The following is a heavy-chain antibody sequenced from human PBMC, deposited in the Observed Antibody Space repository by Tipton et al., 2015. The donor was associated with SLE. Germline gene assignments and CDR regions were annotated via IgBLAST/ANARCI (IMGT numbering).Heavy chain of an antibody. CDR1: GGSISSHY. Sequence: GLVKPSETLSLTCTVSGGSISSHYWSWIRQPPGKGLEWIGSIYHSGSTYYNPSLKSRVTISVDTSKNQFSLKLSSVTAADTAVYYCARDRSYDFWSGYSYYYYYYGMDVWGQGTTVTVSS. CDR2: IYHSGST. V-gene: IGHV4-38-2*02. CDR3: ARDRSYDFWSGYSYYYYYYGMDV. J-gene: IGHJ6*02. D-gene: IGHD3-3*01.